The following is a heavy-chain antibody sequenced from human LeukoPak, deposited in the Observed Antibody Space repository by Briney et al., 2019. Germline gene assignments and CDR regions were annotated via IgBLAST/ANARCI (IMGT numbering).Heavy chain of an antibody. Sequence: SETLSLTCAVSGYSISSGYYWAWIRLPPGKGLEWIGIIYHTGSTYYNPSLKSRVTISLDTSKNQFSLKLSSVAAADTAVYYCARAYDSSGKIDYWGQGTLVTVSS. CDR1: GYSISSGYY. CDR3: ARAYDSSGKIDY. CDR2: IYHTGST. J-gene: IGHJ4*02. D-gene: IGHD3-22*01. V-gene: IGHV4-38-2*01.